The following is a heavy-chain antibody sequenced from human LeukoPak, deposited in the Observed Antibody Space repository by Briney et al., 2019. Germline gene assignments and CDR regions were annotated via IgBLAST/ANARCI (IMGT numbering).Heavy chain of an antibody. CDR2: IRGSGDST. D-gene: IGHD2-21*01. J-gene: IGHJ4*02. V-gene: IGHV3-23*01. CDR3: AKDGTYCATSLYYFDY. Sequence: GGSLRLSCATSGFTFRNYAMSWVRQAPGKGLEWVSAIRGSGDSTYYADSVKGRFTISRDNSKNTLYLQMNSLRAEDTAVYYCAKDGTYCATSLYYFDYWGQGTLVTVSS. CDR1: GFTFRNYA.